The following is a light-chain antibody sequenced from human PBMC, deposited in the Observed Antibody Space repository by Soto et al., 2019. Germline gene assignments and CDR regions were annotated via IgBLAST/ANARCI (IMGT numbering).Light chain of an antibody. CDR2: GAS. Sequence: EIVMTQSPATLSVSPGEGATLSCGASQSISSNLSWYQQKPGQAPRLPIYGASTRASGIPARVSGSGSGTEFTLTISSLQSEDFAVYYCQQHHNWPWTFGQGTKVDI. CDR3: QQHHNWPWT. V-gene: IGKV3-15*01. J-gene: IGKJ1*01. CDR1: QSISSN.